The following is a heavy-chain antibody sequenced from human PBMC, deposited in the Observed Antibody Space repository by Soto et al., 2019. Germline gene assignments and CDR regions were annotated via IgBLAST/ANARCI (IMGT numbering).Heavy chain of an antibody. J-gene: IGHJ5*02. CDR2: IYYSGST. V-gene: IGHV4-59*01. D-gene: IGHD6-13*01. CDR1: GGSFSSYY. CDR3: ARLYSSSWYHPNWFDP. Sequence: SETLSLTCTVSGGSFSSYYWSWIRQPPGKGLEWIGYIYYSGSTNYNPSLKSRVTISVDTSKNQFSLKLSSVTAADTAVYYCARLYSSSWYHPNWFDPWGQGTLVTVSS.